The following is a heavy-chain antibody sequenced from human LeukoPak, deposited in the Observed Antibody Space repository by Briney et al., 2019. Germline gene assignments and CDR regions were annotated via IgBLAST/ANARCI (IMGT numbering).Heavy chain of an antibody. CDR3: ARSGYIFDY. V-gene: IGHV4-34*01. CDR2: INHSGST. D-gene: IGHD6-13*01. J-gene: IGHJ4*02. CDR1: GGSFSGYY. Sequence: SQTLSLTCAVYGGSFSGYYWSWIRQPPGKGLEWIGEINHSGSTNYNPSLKSRVTISVDTSKNQFSLKLSSVTAADTAVYYCARSGYIFDYWGQGTLVTVSS.